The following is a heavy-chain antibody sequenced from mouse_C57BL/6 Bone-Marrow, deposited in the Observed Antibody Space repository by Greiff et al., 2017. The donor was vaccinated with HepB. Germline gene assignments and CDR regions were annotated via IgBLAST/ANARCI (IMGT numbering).Heavy chain of an antibody. Sequence: VQLKQPGAELVKPGASVKLSCKASGYTFTSYWMHWVKQRPGQGLEWIGMIHPNSGSTNYNEKFKSKATLTVDKSSSTAYMQLSSLTSEDSAVYYCARSPYDYDDYWGQGTTLTVSS. CDR3: ARSPYDYDDY. V-gene: IGHV1-64*01. D-gene: IGHD2-4*01. CDR2: IHPNSGST. J-gene: IGHJ2*01. CDR1: GYTFTSYW.